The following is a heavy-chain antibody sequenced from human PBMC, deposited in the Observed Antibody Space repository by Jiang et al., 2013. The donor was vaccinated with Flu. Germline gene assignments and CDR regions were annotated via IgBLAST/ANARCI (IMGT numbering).Heavy chain of an antibody. V-gene: IGHV3-23*01. CDR1: GFIFSSYA. J-gene: IGHJ2*01. Sequence: LESGGGLVQPGGSLRLSCVASGFIFSSYAMGWVRQAPGKGLEWVSVIMGSGDSAYYADSVKDRFTISRDNSKNTLFLQTNSLRVDDTAVYYCAKGIGNTEPWYFDLWGRGTLVTVSS. D-gene: IGHD1-14*01. CDR2: IMGSGDSA. CDR3: AKGIGNTEPWYFDL.